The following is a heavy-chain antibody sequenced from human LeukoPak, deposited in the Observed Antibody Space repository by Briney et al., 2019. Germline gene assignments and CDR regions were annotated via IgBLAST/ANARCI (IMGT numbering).Heavy chain of an antibody. J-gene: IGHJ5*02. CDR3: AREEATYYELWSVHQGRVKARWLDP. CDR2: INPSGGST. D-gene: IGHD3-3*01. Sequence: GASMKVSCKTSGYAFTNNYIHWVRQAPGQGLEWMGRINPSGGSTTYAQKFQGRVTMTRDTSTNTVYMELSSLRSEDTAVYYCAREEATYYELWSVHQGRVKARWLDPWGQGTLVTVSS. CDR1: GYAFTNNY. V-gene: IGHV1-46*01.